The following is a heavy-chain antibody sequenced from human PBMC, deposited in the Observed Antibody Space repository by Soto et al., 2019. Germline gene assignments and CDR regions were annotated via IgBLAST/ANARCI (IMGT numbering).Heavy chain of an antibody. J-gene: IGHJ6*02. V-gene: IGHV1-46*01. D-gene: IGHD2-2*01. Sequence: ASVKVSCKASGYTFTSYYMHWVRQAPGQGLEWMGIINPSGGSTSYAQKFQGRVTMTRDTSTSTVYMELSSLRSEDTAVYYCARGVVVVPSSYYYGMDVWGQGTTVTVSS. CDR1: GYTFTSYY. CDR2: INPSGGST. CDR3: ARGVVVVPSSYYYGMDV.